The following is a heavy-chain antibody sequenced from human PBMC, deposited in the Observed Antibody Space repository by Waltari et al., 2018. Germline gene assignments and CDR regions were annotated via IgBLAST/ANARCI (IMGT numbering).Heavy chain of an antibody. V-gene: IGHV1-69*12. CDR3: AREVGCSGGSCYPDF. D-gene: IGHD2-15*01. Sequence: QVQLVQSGAEVKKPGSSVKVSCKASGGTFSSHAISWVRQAPGQGLGWMGWIIPIFGTANYAQKFQGRVTITADESTSTAYMELSSLRSEDTAVYYCAREVGCSGGSCYPDFWGQGTLVTVSS. CDR2: IIPIFGTA. CDR1: GGTFSSHA. J-gene: IGHJ4*02.